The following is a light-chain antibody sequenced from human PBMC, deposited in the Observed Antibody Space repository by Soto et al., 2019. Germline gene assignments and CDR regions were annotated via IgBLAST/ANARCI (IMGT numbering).Light chain of an antibody. CDR1: QSISSW. Sequence: IHITQSPSTLSASVGDRVTITCRASQSISSWLAWYQQKPGKAPNLLIHKASHLESGVPSRFSGSGSGTEFTLTISSLQPGDFATYYCQHYNTYPWTFGQGTKVDI. J-gene: IGKJ1*01. V-gene: IGKV1-5*03. CDR3: QHYNTYPWT. CDR2: KAS.